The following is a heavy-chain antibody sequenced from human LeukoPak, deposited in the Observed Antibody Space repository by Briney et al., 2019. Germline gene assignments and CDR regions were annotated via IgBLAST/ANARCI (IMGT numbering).Heavy chain of an antibody. V-gene: IGHV3-30*02. Sequence: PGGSLRLSCAASGFTFSTSDMLWVRQAPGKGLEWVAFIRFDGTNKFYEDSVKGRFTISRDDSKNTLYVQMNSLRVEDTAVYYCARNSAEGINVWGQGTMVTVSS. D-gene: IGHD3-10*01. CDR2: IRFDGTNK. CDR1: GFTFSTSD. J-gene: IGHJ3*01. CDR3: ARNSAEGINV.